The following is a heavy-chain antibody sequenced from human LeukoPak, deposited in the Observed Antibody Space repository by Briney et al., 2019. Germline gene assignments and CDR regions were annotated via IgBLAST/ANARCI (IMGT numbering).Heavy chain of an antibody. Sequence: AETLSHTCAVYGGSFRGYYWSWIRQPPGKGLEWIGEINHSGSTNYNPSLKSRVTISLDTSMKKFSLKLNSVTAADTAVYYCASTERCSTTCPLDYWGQGTLVTVSS. CDR2: INHSGST. V-gene: IGHV4-34*01. D-gene: IGHD2-2*01. CDR1: GGSFRGYY. J-gene: IGHJ4*02. CDR3: ASTERCSTTCPLDY.